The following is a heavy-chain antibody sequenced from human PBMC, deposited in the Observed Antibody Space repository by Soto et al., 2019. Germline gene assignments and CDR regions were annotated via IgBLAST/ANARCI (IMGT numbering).Heavy chain of an antibody. D-gene: IGHD3-10*01. CDR1: GFTFSSYA. V-gene: IGHV3-23*01. Sequence: HPGGSLRLSCAASGFTFSSYAMSWVRQAPGKGLEWVSAISGSGGSTYYADSVKGRFTISRDNSKNTLYLQMNSLRAEDTAVYYCAKGPQDYYGSGSYYEVPYYFDYWGQGTLVTVSS. CDR2: ISGSGGST. J-gene: IGHJ4*02. CDR3: AKGPQDYYGSGSYYEVPYYFDY.